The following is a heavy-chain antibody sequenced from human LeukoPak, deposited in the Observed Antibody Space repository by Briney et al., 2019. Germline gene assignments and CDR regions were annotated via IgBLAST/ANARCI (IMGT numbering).Heavy chain of an antibody. J-gene: IGHJ6*03. CDR2: IIPIFGTA. D-gene: IGHD3-9*01. CDR3: ARDGVLRYFDGYYYYMDV. CDR1: GGTFSSYA. Sequence: GASVKVSCKASGGTFSSYAISWVRQAPGQGLEWMGGIIPIFGTANYAQKFQGRVTMTRDMSTSTVYMELSSLRSEDTAVYYCARDGVLRYFDGYYYYMDVWGKGTTVTVSS. V-gene: IGHV1-69*05.